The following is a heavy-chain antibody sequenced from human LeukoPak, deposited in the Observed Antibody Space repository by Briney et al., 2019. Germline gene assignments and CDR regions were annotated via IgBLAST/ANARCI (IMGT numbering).Heavy chain of an antibody. J-gene: IGHJ4*02. Sequence: ASVKVSCKASGYTFTCYYMHWVRQAPGQGLEWMGWINPNSGGTNYAQKFQGRVTMTRDTSISTAYMELSRLRSDDTAVYYCARHATTGSPFFDYWGQGTLVTVSS. CDR3: ARHATTGSPFFDY. V-gene: IGHV1-2*02. CDR2: INPNSGGT. CDR1: GYTFTCYY. D-gene: IGHD4-17*01.